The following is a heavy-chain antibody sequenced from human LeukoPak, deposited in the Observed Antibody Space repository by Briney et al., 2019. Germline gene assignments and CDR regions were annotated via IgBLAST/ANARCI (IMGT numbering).Heavy chain of an antibody. CDR3: ARAGGLSNFDY. CDR1: GYTFTNYY. J-gene: IGHJ4*02. D-gene: IGHD2-8*02. V-gene: IGHV1-46*01. CDR2: INPSGGRT. Sequence: ASVKVSCKASGYTFTNYYMLWVRLSSGQGLQWMALINPSGGRTTYAQQFQGRLIVTRDTSTSTLYMELSSLRSDDTAVYYCARAGGLSNFDYWGQGTLVAVSS.